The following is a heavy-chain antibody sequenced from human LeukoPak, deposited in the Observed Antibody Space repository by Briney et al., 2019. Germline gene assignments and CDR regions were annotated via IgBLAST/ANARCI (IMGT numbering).Heavy chain of an antibody. CDR3: TRVEETATTAAIIRKYSYYYYYMDV. CDR1: GFTFSTYR. D-gene: IGHD4-11*01. Sequence: GGSLRLSCAASGFTFSTYRMSWVRQAPGKGLEWVANIKQDGSEKHYVDSVKGRFTISRDNAKNSLYLQMSSLRAKDTAVYYCTRVEETATTAAIIRKYSYYYYYMDVWGKGNTVTVSS. V-gene: IGHV3-7*01. CDR2: IKQDGSEK. J-gene: IGHJ6*03.